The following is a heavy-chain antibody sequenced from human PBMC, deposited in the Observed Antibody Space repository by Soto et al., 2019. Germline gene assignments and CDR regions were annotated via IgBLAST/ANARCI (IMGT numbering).Heavy chain of an antibody. CDR1: GGSFSSFA. CDR2: IIPIFGTA. J-gene: IGHJ6*02. CDR3: ARGHSTDCSNGVCSFFYNHEMDV. D-gene: IGHD2-8*01. Sequence: SVKVSCKASGGSFSSFAFSWVRQAPGQGLEWMGGIIPIFGTANYAQKFQGRVTITADESTSTAYMELSSLRSEDTAVYYCARGHSTDCSNGVCSFFYNHEMDVWGQGTTVTVSS. V-gene: IGHV1-69*13.